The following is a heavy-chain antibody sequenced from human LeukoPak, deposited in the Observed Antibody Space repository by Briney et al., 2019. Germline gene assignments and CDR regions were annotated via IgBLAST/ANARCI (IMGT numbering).Heavy chain of an antibody. CDR3: ARPGLYYNILTGYYCEVYYGMDV. J-gene: IGHJ6*02. CDR1: GGTFNNYA. CDR2: IIPILEST. V-gene: IGHV1-69*13. Sequence: ASVTVSCKPSGGTFNNYAITWLRQAPGHGLEWVGVIIPILESTYYAQNFQGRVTITADESTSTAYMELSSLRSEDTAVYYCARPGLYYNILTGYYCEVYYGMDVWGQGTTVTVSS. D-gene: IGHD3-9*01.